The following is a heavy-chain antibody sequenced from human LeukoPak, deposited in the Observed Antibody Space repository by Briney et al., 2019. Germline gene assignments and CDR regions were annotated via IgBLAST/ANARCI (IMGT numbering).Heavy chain of an antibody. Sequence: PSETLSLTCAVYGGSFSGYYWSWVRQPPGKGLEWIGYIYYSGSTNYNPSLKSRVTISVDTSKNQFSLKLSSVTAADTAVYYCARGPVAGPWGADYWGQGTLVTVSS. J-gene: IGHJ4*02. D-gene: IGHD6-19*01. V-gene: IGHV4-59*08. CDR1: GGSFSGYY. CDR3: ARGPVAGPWGADY. CDR2: IYYSGST.